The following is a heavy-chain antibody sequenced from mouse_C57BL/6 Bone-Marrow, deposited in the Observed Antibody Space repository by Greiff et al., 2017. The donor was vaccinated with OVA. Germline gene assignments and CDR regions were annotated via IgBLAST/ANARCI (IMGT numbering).Heavy chain of an antibody. Sequence: EVQLQQSGAELVRPGASVKLSCTASGFNIKDDYMHWVKQRPEQGLEWIGWIDPENGDTEYASKFQGKATITADTSSNTAYLQLSSLTSEDTAVYYWTTRDYETYWGQGTLVTVSA. V-gene: IGHV14-4*01. D-gene: IGHD2-4*01. CDR3: TTRDYETY. J-gene: IGHJ3*01. CDR2: IDPENGDT. CDR1: GFNIKDDY.